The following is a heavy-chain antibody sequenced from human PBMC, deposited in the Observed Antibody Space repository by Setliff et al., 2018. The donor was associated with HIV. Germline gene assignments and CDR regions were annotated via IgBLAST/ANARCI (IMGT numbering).Heavy chain of an antibody. Sequence: GASVKVSCKASGYSFSKYAISWVRQAPGQGLEWMGGIIPFLATAHYVHKFQGRLTITADESTSTAYMELSSLTSEDTAVYFCARLMGSDSNFYIPGHWFDPWGQGTLVTVSS. D-gene: IGHD3-22*01. CDR2: IIPFLATA. CDR1: GYSFSKYA. CDR3: ARLMGSDSNFYIPGHWFDP. V-gene: IGHV1-69*13. J-gene: IGHJ5*02.